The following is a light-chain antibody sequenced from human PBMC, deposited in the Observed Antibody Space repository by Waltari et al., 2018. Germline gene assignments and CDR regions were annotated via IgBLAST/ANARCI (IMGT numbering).Light chain of an antibody. J-gene: IGLJ1*01. Sequence: SYELTQPPSVSVSPGQTATITCSGDALPNQYTYWYQQKSGQAPMLVIYKDSARTSGIPERFSGSSSGTTATLTISGVRAEDEADYYCQSADISGSYVFGPGTQVFVL. V-gene: IGLV3-25*03. CDR2: KDS. CDR1: ALPNQY. CDR3: QSADISGSYV.